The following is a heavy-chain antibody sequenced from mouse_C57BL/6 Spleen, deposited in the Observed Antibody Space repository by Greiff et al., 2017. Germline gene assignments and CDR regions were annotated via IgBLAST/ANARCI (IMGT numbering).Heavy chain of an antibody. CDR1: GFNIKDDY. CDR2: IDPENGDT. CDR3: TTYGNSGRPGAY. J-gene: IGHJ3*01. D-gene: IGHD2-1*01. Sequence: EVQLQQSGAELVRPGASVKLSCTASGFNIKDDYMHWVKQRPEQGLEWIGWIDPENGDTEYASKFQGKATITADTSSNTAYLQLSSLTSEDTAVYYCTTYGNSGRPGAYWGQGTLVTVSA. V-gene: IGHV14-4*01.